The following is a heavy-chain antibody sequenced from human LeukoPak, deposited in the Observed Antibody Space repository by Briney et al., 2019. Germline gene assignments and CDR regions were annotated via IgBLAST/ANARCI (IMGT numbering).Heavy chain of an antibody. CDR3: ARQGYCSGGSCYPFYYYYYMDV. CDR1: GGSFSGYY. D-gene: IGHD2-15*01. V-gene: IGHV4-34*01. CDR2: INHSGST. Sequence: PSETLSLTCAVYGGSFSGYYWSWIRQPPGKGLEWTGEINHSGSTNYNPSLKSRVTISVDTSKNQLSLKLSSVTAADTAVYYCARQGYCSGGSCYPFYYYYYMDVWGKGTTVTVSS. J-gene: IGHJ6*03.